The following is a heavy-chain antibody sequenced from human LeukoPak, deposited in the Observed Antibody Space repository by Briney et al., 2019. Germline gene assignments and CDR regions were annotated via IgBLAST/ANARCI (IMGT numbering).Heavy chain of an antibody. J-gene: IGHJ4*02. D-gene: IGHD5/OR15-5a*01. CDR3: ARDGVPSTEGDY. CDR2: IYSGGST. Sequence: GGSLRLSCAASGFTFGNAWMSWVRQAPGKGLEWVSVIYSGGSTYYADSVKGRFTISRDNSKNTLYLQMNSLRAEDTAVYYCARDGVPSTEGDYWGQGTLVTVSS. CDR1: GFTFGNAW. V-gene: IGHV3-53*01.